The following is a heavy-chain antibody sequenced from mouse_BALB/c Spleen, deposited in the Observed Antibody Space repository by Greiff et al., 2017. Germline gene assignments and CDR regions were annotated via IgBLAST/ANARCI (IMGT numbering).Heavy chain of an antibody. J-gene: IGHJ3*01. CDR1: GASFPSGS. Sequence: EVQLQEPGPSLVKPSQSLSLSCSVTGASFPSGSWTWIRKFPGKKLEYMGYISYSGSTYYNPSLKSRISITRDTSKNQYYLQLNSVTTEDTATYYCARGKAWFAYWGQGTLVTVSA. V-gene: IGHV3-8*02. CDR2: ISYSGST. CDR3: ARGKAWFAY.